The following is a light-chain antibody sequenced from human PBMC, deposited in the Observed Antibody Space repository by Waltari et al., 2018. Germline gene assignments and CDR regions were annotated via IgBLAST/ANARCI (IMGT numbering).Light chain of an antibody. CDR3: QQYYNYPFT. CDR1: QDIASF. CDR2: AAS. Sequence: AIRMTQSPSSFSASTGDRVTITCRARQDIASFLAWYQQKPGKAPNLLIYAASTLQSGVPSRFSGSGSGTDFTLTISWLQSEDFATYYCQQYYNYPFTFGPGTKVDIK. V-gene: IGKV1-8*01. J-gene: IGKJ3*01.